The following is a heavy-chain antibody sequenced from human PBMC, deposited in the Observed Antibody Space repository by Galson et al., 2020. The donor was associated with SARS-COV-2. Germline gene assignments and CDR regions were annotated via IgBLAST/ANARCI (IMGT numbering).Heavy chain of an antibody. CDR1: GFTFSSYE. D-gene: IGHD4-17*01. J-gene: IGHJ4*02. V-gene: IGHV3-48*03. Sequence: GGSLRLSCAASGFTFSSYEMNWVRQAPGKGLEWVSYISSSGSTIYYADSVKGRFTISRDNAKNSLYLQMNSLRAEDTAVYYCARGDYGGNSCDYWGQGTLVTVSS. CDR2: ISSSGSTI. CDR3: ARGDYGGNSCDY.